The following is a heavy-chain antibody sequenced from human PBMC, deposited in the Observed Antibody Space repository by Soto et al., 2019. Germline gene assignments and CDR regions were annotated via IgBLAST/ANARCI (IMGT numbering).Heavy chain of an antibody. D-gene: IGHD5-12*01. Sequence: PGGSLRLSCAASGFTVSSNYMSWVRQAPGKGLEWISVIYSGGSTYYADSVKGRFTISRDNSKNTLYLQVNSLRAEDTAVYYCARAEPIYSGYDHGAFDYWGQGTLVTVSS. CDR1: GFTVSSNY. V-gene: IGHV3-66*01. J-gene: IGHJ4*02. CDR3: ARAEPIYSGYDHGAFDY. CDR2: IYSGGST.